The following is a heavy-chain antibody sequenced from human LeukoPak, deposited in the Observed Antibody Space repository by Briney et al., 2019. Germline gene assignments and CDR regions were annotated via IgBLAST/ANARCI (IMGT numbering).Heavy chain of an antibody. CDR3: AKFHDYGDTGHLVDV. D-gene: IGHD4-17*01. CDR2: ISGSGGST. CDR1: GFTFSNAW. V-gene: IGHV3-23*01. Sequence: PGGSLRLSCAASGFTFSNAWMSWVRQAPGKGLEWVSAISGSGGSTYYADSVKGRFTISRDNSKNTLYLQMNSLRAEDTAVYYCAKFHDYGDTGHLVDVWGQGTTVTVSS. J-gene: IGHJ6*02.